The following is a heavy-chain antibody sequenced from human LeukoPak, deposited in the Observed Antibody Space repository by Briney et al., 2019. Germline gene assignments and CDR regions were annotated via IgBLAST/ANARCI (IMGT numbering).Heavy chain of an antibody. CDR1: GGSFSGYY. V-gene: IGHV4-34*01. CDR2: INHSGST. Sequence: SETLSLTCAVYGGSFSGYYWSWIRQPPGKGLEWIGEINHSGSTYYNPSLKSRVTISVDTSKNQFSLKLSSVTAADTAVYYCARLAAGDYSYYFDYWGQGTLVTVSS. J-gene: IGHJ4*02. D-gene: IGHD4-17*01. CDR3: ARLAAGDYSYYFDY.